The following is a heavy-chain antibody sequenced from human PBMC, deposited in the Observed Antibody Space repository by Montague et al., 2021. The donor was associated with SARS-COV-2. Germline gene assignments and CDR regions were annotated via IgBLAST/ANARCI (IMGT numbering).Heavy chain of an antibody. Sequence: SETLSLTCTVSGSISGYYWTWIRQSAVKGLEWIGRISSSGGIDYXASLKSRVTMSLDTSKIQLSLKLSSVTAADTAVYYCARQYNGYNRRFDYWGQGALVTVSP. CDR3: ARQYNGYNRRFDY. CDR2: ISSSGGI. V-gene: IGHV4-4*07. CDR1: GSISGYY. D-gene: IGHD5-24*01. J-gene: IGHJ4*02.